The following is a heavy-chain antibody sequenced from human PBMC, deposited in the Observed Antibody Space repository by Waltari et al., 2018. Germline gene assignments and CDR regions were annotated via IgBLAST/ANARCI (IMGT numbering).Heavy chain of an antibody. CDR1: GGSISSHY. V-gene: IGHV4-59*08. J-gene: IGHJ3*02. CDR3: AGTYYYDSSGSPGAFDI. CDR2: IYYSGST. D-gene: IGHD3-22*01. Sequence: QVQLQESGPGLVQPSETLSLTCTLSGGSISSHYGSWIRNPPGKGLEWIGYIYYSGSTNYNPSLKSRVTISVDTSKNQFSLKLSSVTAADTAVYYCAGTYYYDSSGSPGAFDIWGQGTMVTVSS.